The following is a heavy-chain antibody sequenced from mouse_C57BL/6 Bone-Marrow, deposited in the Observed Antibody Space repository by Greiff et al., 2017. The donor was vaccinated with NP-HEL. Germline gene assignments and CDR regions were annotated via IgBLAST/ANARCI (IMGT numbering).Heavy chain of an antibody. CDR2: IYPRDGST. J-gene: IGHJ1*03. CDR1: GYTFTDYT. D-gene: IGHD1-1*01. CDR3: AREGAFIRDPSCWYFDV. V-gene: IGHV1-78*01. Sequence: QVQLKQSDAELVKPGASVKLSCKVSGYTFTDYTIHWMKQRPEPGLEWIGYIYPRDGSTKYNEKFKGKATLTADKSSSTASMQLNSLTSEDSAVNFCAREGAFIRDPSCWYFDVWGTGTTVTVSS.